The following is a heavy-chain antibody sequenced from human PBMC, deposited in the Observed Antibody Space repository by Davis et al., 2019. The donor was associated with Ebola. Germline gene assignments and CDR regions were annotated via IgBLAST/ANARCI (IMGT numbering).Heavy chain of an antibody. J-gene: IGHJ4*02. CDR3: ARQTTAGSFDY. D-gene: IGHD4-11*01. CDR1: GGSISSGDYY. CDR2: IYYSGST. Sequence: PSETLSLTCTVSGGSISSGDYYWSWIRQPPRKGLEWIGYIYYSGSTNYNPSLKSRVTISVDTSKNQFSLKLSSVTAADTAVYYCARQTTAGSFDYWGQGTLVTVSS. V-gene: IGHV4-61*08.